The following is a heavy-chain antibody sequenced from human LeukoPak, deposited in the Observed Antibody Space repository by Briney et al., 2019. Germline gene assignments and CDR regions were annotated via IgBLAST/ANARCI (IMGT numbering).Heavy chain of an antibody. V-gene: IGHV3-7*03. Sequence: GGSLRLSCAASGFTFSKFWMTWVRQAPGKGLEGVADMKQDGSENYYVDSVKGRFTISRDNAKNSLYLQMNSVRVEDTAVYYCARIAVPGNEAFYIWGQGTMVTVSS. CDR2: MKQDGSEN. CDR3: ARIAVPGNEAFYI. J-gene: IGHJ3*02. CDR1: GFTFSKFW. D-gene: IGHD6-19*01.